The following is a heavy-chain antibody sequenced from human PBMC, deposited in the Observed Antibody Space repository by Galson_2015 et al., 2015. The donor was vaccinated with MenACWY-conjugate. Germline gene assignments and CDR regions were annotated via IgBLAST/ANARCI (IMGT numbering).Heavy chain of an antibody. CDR2: LNPDSGST. Sequence: SVKVSCKASGDTFTTYRVRWVRQAPGQGLEWMGILNPDSGSTAYAPKFQGRITMTRDASTSTVYVALSSLRSEDTAVYYCARERGNTVYCCVYWGQGTLVAASS. CDR3: ARERGNTVYCCVY. V-gene: IGHV1-46*01. J-gene: IGHJ4*02. CDR1: GDTFTTYR. D-gene: IGHD1-14*01.